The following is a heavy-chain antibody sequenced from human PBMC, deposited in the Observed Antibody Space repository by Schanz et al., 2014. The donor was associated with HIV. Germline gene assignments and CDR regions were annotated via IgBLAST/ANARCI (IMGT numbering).Heavy chain of an antibody. D-gene: IGHD3-22*01. CDR1: GFTFNNYA. CDR3: AKDRNQYDSRYIGKGNYYYYYGMDV. J-gene: IGHJ6*02. Sequence: EVQLLESGGGLVQPGGSLRLSCVASGFTFNNYAVSWVRQAPGKGLEWVSSISKSGGRTYYADSVNGRFTISRDNSKNTVYLQAKSLRPEDTAVYYCAKDRNQYDSRYIGKGNYYYYYGMDVWGQGTTVTVSS. V-gene: IGHV3-23*01. CDR2: ISKSGGRT.